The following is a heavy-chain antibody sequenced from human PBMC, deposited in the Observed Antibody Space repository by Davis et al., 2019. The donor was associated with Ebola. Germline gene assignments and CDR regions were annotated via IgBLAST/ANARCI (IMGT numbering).Heavy chain of an antibody. J-gene: IGHJ4*02. CDR1: GFTFSSYG. CDR3: TTPRVGSTTHIDY. CDR2: ILGKGHGGAI. Sequence: GESLKISCAASGFTFSSYGMSWVRQAPGKGLEWVGRILGKGHGGAIDYAAPVKGRFTISRDDSKNTLYLQMNSLKTEDTAVYYCTTPRVGSTTHIDYWGQGTLVTVSS. D-gene: IGHD1-26*01. V-gene: IGHV3-15*01.